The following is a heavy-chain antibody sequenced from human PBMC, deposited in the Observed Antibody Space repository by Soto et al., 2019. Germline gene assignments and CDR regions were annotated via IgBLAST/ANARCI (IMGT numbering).Heavy chain of an antibody. CDR1: GYSFTSYW. CDR3: ARLRYDYGDYLWFDP. D-gene: IGHD4-17*01. V-gene: IGHV5-10-1*03. Sequence: EVQLVQSGAEVKKPGESLRISCKGSGYSFTSYWISWVRQMPGKGLEWMGRIDPSDSYTKYSPSFQGHVTMSADKSISTAYLQWSSLKASDTAMYYCARLRYDYGDYLWFDPWGQGTXVTVSS. CDR2: IDPSDSYT. J-gene: IGHJ5*02.